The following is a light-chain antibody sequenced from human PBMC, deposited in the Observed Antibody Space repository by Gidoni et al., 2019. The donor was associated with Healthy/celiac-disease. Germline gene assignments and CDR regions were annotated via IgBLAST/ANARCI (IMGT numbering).Light chain of an antibody. CDR1: QSVLYSSNNKNY. V-gene: IGKV4-1*01. CDR2: WAS. CDR3: QQYYSTPLAWT. Sequence: DIVMTQSPDSLAVSLGERATINCKSSQSVLYSSNNKNYLAWYQQKPGQPPKLLIYWASTRESGVPDRFSGSGSGTDFNLTISSRQAEDVAVYYCQQYYSTPLAWTFGQGTKVEIK. J-gene: IGKJ1*01.